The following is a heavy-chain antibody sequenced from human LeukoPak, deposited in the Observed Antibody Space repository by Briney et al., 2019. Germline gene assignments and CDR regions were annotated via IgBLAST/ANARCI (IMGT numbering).Heavy chain of an antibody. CDR2: ISYRGKN. D-gene: IGHD1-26*01. Sequence: SSETLSLTCTVSGGSFSSSSYYWGWIRQPPGKGLEWIGSISYRGKNYHNPSLTGRVTISVDTSKNQFSLKLSSVTAADTAVYYCAREGGEAPIDAFDIWGQGTMVTVSS. V-gene: IGHV4-39*07. CDR1: GGSFSSSSYY. CDR3: AREGGEAPIDAFDI. J-gene: IGHJ3*02.